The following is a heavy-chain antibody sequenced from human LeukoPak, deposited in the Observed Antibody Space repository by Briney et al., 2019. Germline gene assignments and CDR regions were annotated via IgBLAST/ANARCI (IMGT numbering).Heavy chain of an antibody. V-gene: IGHV3-66*01. J-gene: IGHJ4*02. CDR2: IYSGGST. CDR3: ASGGAAAYLKFDY. CDR1: GFTVSSNY. Sequence: PGGSLRLSCAASGFTVSSNYMSWVRQAPGKGLEWVSVIYSGGSTYYADSVKGRFTISRDNSKNTLYLQMNSLRAEDTAVYYCASGGAAAYLKFDYWGQGTLVTVSS. D-gene: IGHD6-13*01.